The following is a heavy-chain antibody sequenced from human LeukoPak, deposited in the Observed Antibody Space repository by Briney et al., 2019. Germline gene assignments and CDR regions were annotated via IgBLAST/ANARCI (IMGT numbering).Heavy chain of an antibody. J-gene: IGHJ4*02. CDR1: GFAINNYV. CDR2: ITGSGINT. V-gene: IGHV3-23*01. CDR3: AKGATFDYSEYYEDF. D-gene: IGHD4-17*01. Sequence: PGGSLRLSCAASGFAINNYVMSWVRQAPGKGLQWVAVITGSGINTYYAESVKGRFTISRDTSKNTLYLQMSSLRAEDTATYYCAKGATFDYSEYYEDFWGQGTLVTVSS.